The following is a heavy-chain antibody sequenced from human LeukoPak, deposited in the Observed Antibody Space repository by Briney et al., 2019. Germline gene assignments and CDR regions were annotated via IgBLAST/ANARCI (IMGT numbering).Heavy chain of an antibody. CDR3: AKDVAAAGIGFDY. J-gene: IGHJ4*02. Sequence: PGRSLRLPCAASGFTFSSYGMHWVRQAPGKGLEWVAVISYDGSNKYYADSVKGRFTISRDNSKNTLYLQMNSLRAEDTAVYYCAKDVAAAGIGFDYWGQGTLVTVSS. CDR1: GFTFSSYG. CDR2: ISYDGSNK. D-gene: IGHD6-13*01. V-gene: IGHV3-30*18.